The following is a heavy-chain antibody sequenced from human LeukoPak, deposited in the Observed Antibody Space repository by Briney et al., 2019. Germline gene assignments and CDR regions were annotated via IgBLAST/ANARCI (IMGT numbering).Heavy chain of an antibody. Sequence: SETLSLTRTVSGGSISSYYWSWIRQPPGKGLEWVGYIYTSGSTNYNPSLKSRVTISVDTSKNQFSLKLSSVTAADTAVYYCARTNYDSSGYYHLIWGQGTLVTVSS. D-gene: IGHD3-22*01. J-gene: IGHJ4*02. CDR3: ARTNYDSSGYYHLI. V-gene: IGHV4-4*09. CDR1: GGSISSYY. CDR2: IYTSGST.